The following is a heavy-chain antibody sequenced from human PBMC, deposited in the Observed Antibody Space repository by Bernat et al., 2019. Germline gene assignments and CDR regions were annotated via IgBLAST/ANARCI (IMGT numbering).Heavy chain of an antibody. J-gene: IGHJ4*02. CDR1: GYTFSSYG. CDR2: IRYDGSKK. D-gene: IGHD1-1*01. Sequence: QVQLVESGGGVVQPGGSLRLSCAASGYTFSSYGMHWVRQSPGRGLEWVAVIRYDGSKKYYADSVEGRFTISRDDSKNTLYLQMNSLRAEDTAVYYCATKPSGATNSSYFDYWGQGTLVTVSS. CDR3: ATKPSGATNSSYFDY. V-gene: IGHV3-30*02.